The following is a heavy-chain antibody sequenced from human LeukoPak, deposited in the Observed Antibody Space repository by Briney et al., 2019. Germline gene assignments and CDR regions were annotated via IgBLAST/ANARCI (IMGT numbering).Heavy chain of an antibody. CDR1: GGSISGYY. Sequence: SETLSLTCSVSGGSISGYYWSWIRQPPGKRLECIGYIHYSGSTNYNPPLKSRVTISVDTSNNRFSLRLTSETAADTAVYYCARLGYCYDTHCLPDYWGQGTLVTVSS. CDR3: ARLGYCYDTHCLPDY. V-gene: IGHV4-59*01. J-gene: IGHJ4*02. D-gene: IGHD3-22*01. CDR2: IHYSGST.